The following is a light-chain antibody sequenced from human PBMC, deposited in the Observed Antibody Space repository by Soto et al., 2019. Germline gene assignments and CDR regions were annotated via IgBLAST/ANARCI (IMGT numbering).Light chain of an antibody. V-gene: IGKV3-11*01. J-gene: IGKJ4*01. Sequence: EIVLTQSPATQSLSPGERATLSCRASQSVSNYLAWYQQKPGQAPRLLIHDASTRATGIPARFSGSGSGTDFTLTITTLEPEDFAVYYCQQHINRLSFGGGTK. CDR2: DAS. CDR3: QQHINRLS. CDR1: QSVSNY.